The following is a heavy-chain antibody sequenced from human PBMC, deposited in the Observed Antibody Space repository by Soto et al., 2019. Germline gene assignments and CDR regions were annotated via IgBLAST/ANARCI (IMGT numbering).Heavy chain of an antibody. Sequence: PGGSLRLSCAASGFTFSSYAMHWVRQAPGKGLEWVAVISYDGSNKYYADSVKGRFTISRDNSKNTLYLQMNSLRAEDTAVCYCARDDSSGYYSSPTRSIDYWGQGTLVTVSS. J-gene: IGHJ4*02. D-gene: IGHD3-22*01. V-gene: IGHV3-30-3*01. CDR2: ISYDGSNK. CDR3: ARDDSSGYYSSPTRSIDY. CDR1: GFTFSSYA.